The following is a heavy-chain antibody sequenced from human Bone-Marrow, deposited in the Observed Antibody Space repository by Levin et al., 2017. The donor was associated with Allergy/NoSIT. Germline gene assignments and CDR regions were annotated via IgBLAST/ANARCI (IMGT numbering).Heavy chain of an antibody. J-gene: IGHJ5*02. CDR2: ISGSGGST. D-gene: IGHD2-2*01. V-gene: IGHV3-23*01. Sequence: LSLTCAASGFTFSSYAMSWVRQAPGKGLEWVSAISGSGGSTYYADSVKGRFTISRDNSKNTLYLQMNSLRAEDTAVYYCAGGGGDIVVVPAAMCSSPTRYHPDNWFDPWGQGTLVTVSS. CDR3: AGGGGDIVVVPAAMCSSPTRYHPDNWFDP. CDR1: GFTFSSYA.